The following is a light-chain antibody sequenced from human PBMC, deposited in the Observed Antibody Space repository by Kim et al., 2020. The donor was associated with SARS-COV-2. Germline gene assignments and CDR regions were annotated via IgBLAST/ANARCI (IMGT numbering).Light chain of an antibody. Sequence: QSALTQPASVSGSPGQSITISCTGTSNDVGAYKFVSWYQQHPGKAPKLMIYDVNNRPSGVSNRFSGSKSGNTASLTISGLQAEDEADYYCSSYTTSIPVLLGGGTKVTVL. CDR2: DVN. V-gene: IGLV2-14*03. CDR3: SSYTTSIPVL. J-gene: IGLJ2*01. CDR1: SNDVGAYKF.